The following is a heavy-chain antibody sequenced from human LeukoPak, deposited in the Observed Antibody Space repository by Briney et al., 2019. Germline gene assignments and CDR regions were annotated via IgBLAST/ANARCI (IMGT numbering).Heavy chain of an antibody. D-gene: IGHD3-3*01. CDR2: IYPGDSDT. Sequence: GESLKISCKGSGYNFTSNRIGWVRQLPGRGLEWMGIIYPGDSDTRYSPSFQGQVTISVDKSINTAHLQWSSLKASDTAMYYCTRSAYQDPDYWGQGTLVTVSS. CDR1: GYNFTSNR. CDR3: TRSAYQDPDY. V-gene: IGHV5-51*01. J-gene: IGHJ4*02.